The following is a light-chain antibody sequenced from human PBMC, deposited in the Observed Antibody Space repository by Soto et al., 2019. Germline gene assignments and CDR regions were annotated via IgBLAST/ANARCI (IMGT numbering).Light chain of an antibody. CDR2: KAS. CDR1: QIISSW. Sequence: DIQMTQSPSTQSASVGDRVTITSRASQIISSWLAWYQQKPGKAPKLLIYKASTLESGVPSRFSGGGSGTEFTLTISSLQPDDFATYYCQHYNNYPITFGQGTRLEIK. CDR3: QHYNNYPIT. J-gene: IGKJ5*01. V-gene: IGKV1-5*03.